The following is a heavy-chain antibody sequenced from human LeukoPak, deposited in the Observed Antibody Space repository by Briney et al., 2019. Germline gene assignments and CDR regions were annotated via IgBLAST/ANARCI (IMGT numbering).Heavy chain of an antibody. Sequence: LSLTCSVSGGSISGAYWSWIRQAPGKGLEWVSGITGSGGSTYYADSVKGRFTISRDNSKNTLYLQMNSLRAEDTAVYYCAKDLMGQWLSPHHYGMDVWGQGTTVTVSS. V-gene: IGHV3-23*01. CDR1: GGSISGAY. CDR3: AKDLMGQWLSPHHYGMDV. J-gene: IGHJ6*02. D-gene: IGHD6-19*01. CDR2: ITGSGGST.